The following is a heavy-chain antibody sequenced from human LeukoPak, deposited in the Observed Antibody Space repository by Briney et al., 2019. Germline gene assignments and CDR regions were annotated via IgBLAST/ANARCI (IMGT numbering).Heavy chain of an antibody. J-gene: IGHJ4*02. CDR2: INPNSGGT. D-gene: IGHD1-26*01. CDR1: GYTFTGYY. V-gene: IGHV1-2*02. CDR3: ARVEYSGSYGGASDY. Sequence: ASVKVPCKASGYTFTGYYMHWVRQAPGQGLEWMGWINPNSGGTNYAQKFQGRVTMTRDTSISTAYMELSRLRSDDTAVYYCARVEYSGSYGGASDYWGQGSLVTVSS.